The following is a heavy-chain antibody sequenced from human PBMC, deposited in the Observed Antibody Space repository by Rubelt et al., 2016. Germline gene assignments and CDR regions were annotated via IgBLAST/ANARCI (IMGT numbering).Heavy chain of an antibody. CDR3: ARGRRGSSSWLGRDYYGMDV. V-gene: IGHV4-34*01. Sequence: QVQLQQWGAGLLMPSETLSLTCAVYGGSFSGYYWSWIRQPPGKGLEWIGEINHSGSTNYNPSLKSRVTISVDTSKNQFSLELSSVTAADTAVYYCARGRRGSSSWLGRDYYGMDVWGQGTTVTVSS. J-gene: IGHJ6*02. D-gene: IGHD6-13*01. CDR1: GGSFSGYY. CDR2: INHSGST.